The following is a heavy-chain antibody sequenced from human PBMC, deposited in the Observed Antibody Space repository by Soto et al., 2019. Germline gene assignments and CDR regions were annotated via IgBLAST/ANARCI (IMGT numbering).Heavy chain of an antibody. CDR2: IYYSGST. Sequence: SETLSLTCTVSGGSISSGGYYWSWIRQHPGKGLEWIGYIYYSGSTYYNPSLKSRVTISVDTSKNQFSLKLSSVTAADTAVYYCAREVLVVPAAMFYGMDVWGQATTVTVS. V-gene: IGHV4-31*03. CDR1: GGSISSGGYY. J-gene: IGHJ6*02. CDR3: AREVLVVPAAMFYGMDV. D-gene: IGHD2-2*01.